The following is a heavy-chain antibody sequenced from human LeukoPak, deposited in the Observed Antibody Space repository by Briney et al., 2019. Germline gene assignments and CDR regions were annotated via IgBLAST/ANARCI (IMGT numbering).Heavy chain of an antibody. CDR2: IYYSGDT. Sequence: SETLSLTCTVSGDSVSSSSYYWGWIRQPPGQGPEWIGTIYYSGDTYYNPSLKSRVTMSMDTSKNQFSLKLRSVTAADTAVYYCATRGVYYYDSSGLNFDYWGQGTLVTVSS. V-gene: IGHV4-39*07. D-gene: IGHD3-22*01. J-gene: IGHJ4*02. CDR3: ATRGVYYYDSSGLNFDY. CDR1: GDSVSSSSYY.